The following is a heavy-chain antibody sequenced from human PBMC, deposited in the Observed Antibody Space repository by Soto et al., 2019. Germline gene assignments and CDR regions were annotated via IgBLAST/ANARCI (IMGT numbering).Heavy chain of an antibody. V-gene: IGHV4-39*01. CDR3: ARHGVYGDFESAFDI. J-gene: IGHJ3*02. CDR1: GGSISSSSYY. D-gene: IGHD4-17*01. CDR2: IYYSGST. Sequence: KPSETLSLTCTVSGGSISSSSYYWGWIRQPPGKGLEWIGSIYYSGSTYYNPSLKSRVTISVDTSKNQFSLKLSSVTAADTAVYYCARHGVYGDFESAFDIWGQGTMVTVSS.